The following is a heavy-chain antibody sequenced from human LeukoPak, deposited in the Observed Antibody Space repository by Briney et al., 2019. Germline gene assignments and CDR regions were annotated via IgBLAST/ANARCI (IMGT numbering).Heavy chain of an antibody. V-gene: IGHV3-33*06. CDR2: IWYDGSNK. CDR1: GFTFSSYG. D-gene: IGHD5-18*01. Sequence: GGSLRLSCAASGFTFSSYGMHWVRQAPGKGLEWVAVIWYDGSNKYYADSVKGRFTISRENSKNTLYLQMNSLRAEDTAEYFRSKSAASDRYFQHWGQGTLVTVSS. CDR3: SKSAASDRYFQH. J-gene: IGHJ1*01.